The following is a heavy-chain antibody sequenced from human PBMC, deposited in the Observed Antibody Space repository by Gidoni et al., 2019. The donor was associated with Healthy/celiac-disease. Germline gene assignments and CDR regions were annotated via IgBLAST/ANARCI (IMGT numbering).Heavy chain of an antibody. V-gene: IGHV1-3*01. Sequence: QVQLVQAGAEVKKPGASVKVSCKASGSTVTSYAMHWVRQDPGQRLEWMGWINAGNGNAKYSQKFQGRVTTTRYTSASTADMELSSLRAEDTAVYYCARDRDYVWGSYRYTGSDYWGQGTLVTVSS. J-gene: IGHJ4*02. CDR2: INAGNGNA. D-gene: IGHD3-16*02. CDR3: ARDRDYVWGSYRYTGSDY. CDR1: GSTVTSYA.